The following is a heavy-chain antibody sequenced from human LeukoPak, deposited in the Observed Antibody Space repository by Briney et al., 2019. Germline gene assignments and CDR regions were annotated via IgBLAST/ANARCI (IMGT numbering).Heavy chain of an antibody. V-gene: IGHV4-34*01. Sequence: SETLSLTCAVYGGSFSGYYWSWIRQPPGKGLEWIGEINHSGSTNYNPSLKSRVTISVDTSKNQFSLKLSSVTAADTAVYYCARGSKYYYDSSGPTKYAFDIWGQGTMVTVS. CDR2: INHSGST. CDR1: GGSFSGYY. CDR3: ARGSKYYYDSSGPTKYAFDI. J-gene: IGHJ3*02. D-gene: IGHD3-22*01.